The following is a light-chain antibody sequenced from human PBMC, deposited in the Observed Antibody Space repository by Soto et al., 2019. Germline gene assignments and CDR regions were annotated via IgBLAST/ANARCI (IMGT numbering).Light chain of an antibody. CDR1: QSVSSSY. CDR3: QQYDSSPWT. CDR2: GAS. V-gene: IGKV3-20*01. Sequence: EIGLTQSPGTLSLSPGERATLSCRASQSVSSSYLAWYQQKPGQAPRLLIYGASSMATGIPDRFSGSGSGTDFTLTISSLEPEDFAVYYCQQYDSSPWTSGQGTKVEIK. J-gene: IGKJ1*01.